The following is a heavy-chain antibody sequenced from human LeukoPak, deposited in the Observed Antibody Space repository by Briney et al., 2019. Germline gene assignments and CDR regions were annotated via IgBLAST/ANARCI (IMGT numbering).Heavy chain of an antibody. Sequence: GGSLRLSCAASRFTFSSYAMSWVRQAPGKGLEWVSGISGSGDNTYHADSVKGRLTISRDNSKNTLYLQMISLRAEDTAIYYCAKSGGLSGSGRLGVDVWGQETTVTVS. D-gene: IGHD3-10*01. J-gene: IGHJ6*02. CDR3: AKSGGLSGSGRLGVDV. CDR2: ISGSGDNT. V-gene: IGHV3-23*01. CDR1: RFTFSSYA.